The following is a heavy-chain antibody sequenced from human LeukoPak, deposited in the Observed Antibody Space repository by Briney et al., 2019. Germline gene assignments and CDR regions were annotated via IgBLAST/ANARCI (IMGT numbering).Heavy chain of an antibody. D-gene: IGHD6-13*01. Sequence: GGSLRLSCAASRFTFSSYGMHWVRQAPGKGLEWVAVISYDGSNKYYADSVKGRFTISRDNSKNTLYLQMNSLRAEDTAVYYCAKDPDSSVGTLYYYYGMDVWGQGTTVTVSS. J-gene: IGHJ6*02. V-gene: IGHV3-30*18. CDR3: AKDPDSSVGTLYYYYGMDV. CDR2: ISYDGSNK. CDR1: RFTFSSYG.